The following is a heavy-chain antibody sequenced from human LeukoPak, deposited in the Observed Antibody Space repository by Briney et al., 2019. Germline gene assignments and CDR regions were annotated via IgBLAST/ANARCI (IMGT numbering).Heavy chain of an antibody. J-gene: IGHJ6*03. D-gene: IGHD6-13*01. CDR1: GFTFSDYY. CDR2: ISWDGGST. CDR3: AKDRGAAAGYDYMDV. Sequence: PGGSLRLSCAASGFTFSDYYMSWIRQAPGKGLEWVSLISWDGGSTYYADSVKGRFTISRDNSKNSLYLQMNSLRAEDTALYYCAKDRGAAAGYDYMDVWGKGTTVTVSS. V-gene: IGHV3-43D*04.